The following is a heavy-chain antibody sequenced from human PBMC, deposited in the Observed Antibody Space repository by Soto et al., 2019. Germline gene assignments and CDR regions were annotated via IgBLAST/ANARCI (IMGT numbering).Heavy chain of an antibody. J-gene: IGHJ4*02. D-gene: IGHD6-13*01. CDR2: ISYDGSNK. CDR3: AREEEAAAGPVPLDY. CDR1: GFTFSSYA. V-gene: IGHV3-30-3*01. Sequence: GGSLRLSCAASGFTFSSYAMHWVRQAPGKGLEWVAVISYDGSNKYYADSVKGRFTISRDNSKNTLYLQMNSLRAEDTAVYYCAREEEAAAGPVPLDYWGQGTLVTVSS.